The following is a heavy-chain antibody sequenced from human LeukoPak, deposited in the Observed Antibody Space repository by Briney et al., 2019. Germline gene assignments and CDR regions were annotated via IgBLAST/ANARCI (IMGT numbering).Heavy chain of an antibody. V-gene: IGHV3-33*08. CDR3: ARDREDDSSGYFDY. Sequence: GGSLRLSCAASGFTFSSYAMHWVRQAPGKGLEWVAVIWYDGSNKYYADPVKGRFTISRDNSKNTLYLQMNSLRAEDTAVYYCARDREDDSSGYFDYWGQGTLVTVSS. CDR1: GFTFSSYA. CDR2: IWYDGSNK. D-gene: IGHD3-22*01. J-gene: IGHJ4*02.